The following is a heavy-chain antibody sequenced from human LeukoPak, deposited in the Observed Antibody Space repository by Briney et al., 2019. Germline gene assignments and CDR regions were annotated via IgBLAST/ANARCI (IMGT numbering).Heavy chain of an antibody. Sequence: ASVKVSCKASGCTFSSYAISWVRQAPGQGLEWMGGIIPIFGTANYAQKFQGRVTITADESTSTAYMELSSLRSEDTAVYYCATYGDYRDFDYWGQGTLVTVSS. CDR2: IIPIFGTA. CDR1: GCTFSSYA. V-gene: IGHV1-69*13. J-gene: IGHJ4*02. CDR3: ATYGDYRDFDY. D-gene: IGHD4-17*01.